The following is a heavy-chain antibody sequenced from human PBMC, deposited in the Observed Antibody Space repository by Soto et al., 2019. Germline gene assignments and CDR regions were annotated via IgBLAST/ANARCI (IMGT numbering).Heavy chain of an antibody. V-gene: IGHV1-8*01. CDR1: GYTFTTYD. CDR3: ARGTHNYRFDP. D-gene: IGHD1-1*01. Sequence: QVQLVQSGAEVKRPGASVKVSCKASGYTFTTYDINWVRQATGQGLEWMGWMNPNTGNTAYAQKFQGRVTMTRNTSISTAYMELSGQTSEDTAVYYCARGTHNYRFDPWGQGTLVTVSS. J-gene: IGHJ5*02. CDR2: MNPNTGNT.